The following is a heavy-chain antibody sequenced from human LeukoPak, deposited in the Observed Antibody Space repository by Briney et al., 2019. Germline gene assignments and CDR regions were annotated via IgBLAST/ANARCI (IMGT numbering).Heavy chain of an antibody. D-gene: IGHD3-3*01. CDR3: AKDRDFGVVINNWFDP. CDR1: GFTFSSYA. J-gene: IGHJ5*02. V-gene: IGHV3-23*01. CDR2: ISGSGGST. Sequence: GGSLRLSCAASGFTFSSYAMSWVRQAPGKGLEWVSAISGSGGSTYYADSVTGRFTISRDNSKNTLYLQMNSLRAEDTAVYYCAKDRDFGVVINNWFDPWGQGTLVTVSS.